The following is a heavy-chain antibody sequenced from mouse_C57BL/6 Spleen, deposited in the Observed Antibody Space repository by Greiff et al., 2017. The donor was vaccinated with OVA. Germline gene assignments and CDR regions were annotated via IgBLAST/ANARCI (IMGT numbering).Heavy chain of an antibody. Sequence: EVKLQESGPGLVKPSQSLSLTCSVTGYSITSGYYWNWIRQFPGNKLEWMGYISYDGSNNYNPSLKNRISITRDTSKNQFFLKLNSVTTEDTATYYCARTDYGIFDYWGQGTTLTVSS. J-gene: IGHJ2*01. CDR2: ISYDGSN. D-gene: IGHD2-1*01. CDR3: ARTDYGIFDY. V-gene: IGHV3-6*01. CDR1: GYSITSGYY.